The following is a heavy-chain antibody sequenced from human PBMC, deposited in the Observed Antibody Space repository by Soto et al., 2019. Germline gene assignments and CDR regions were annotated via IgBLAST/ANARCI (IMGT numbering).Heavy chain of an antibody. J-gene: IGHJ3*02. CDR3: ARDHSFDI. V-gene: IGHV4-59*12. Sequence: AETLSLTCTVSGGSISGYYWSWIRQPPGKGLEWIGYIYYSGSTNYNPSLKSRVTISVDTSKNQFSLKLSSATAADTAVYYCARDHSFDIWGQGTMVTVSS. CDR1: GGSISGYY. CDR2: IYYSGST.